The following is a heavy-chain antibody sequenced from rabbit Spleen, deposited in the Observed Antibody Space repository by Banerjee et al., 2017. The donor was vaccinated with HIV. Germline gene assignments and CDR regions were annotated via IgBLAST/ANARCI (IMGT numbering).Heavy chain of an antibody. Sequence: QEQLVESGGGLVQPEGSLTLTCKASGFSFSNKAVMCWVRQAPGKGLEWIACINVVTGKAVYASWAKGRFTFSKTSSTTVTLQMTSLTAADTATYFCARDSGTSFSSYGMDLWGQGTLVTVS. CDR2: INVVTGKA. V-gene: IGHV1S45*01. CDR3: ARDSGTSFSSYGMDL. CDR1: GFSFSNKAV. D-gene: IGHD8-1*01. J-gene: IGHJ6*01.